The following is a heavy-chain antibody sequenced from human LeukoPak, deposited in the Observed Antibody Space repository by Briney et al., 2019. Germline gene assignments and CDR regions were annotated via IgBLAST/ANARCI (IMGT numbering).Heavy chain of an antibody. Sequence: ASVKVSCKASGYTITSYYMHWVRQAPGQGLEWMGIINPSGGSTSYAQKFQGRVTMTRDMSTSTVYMELSSLRSEDTAVYYCARGRVVGARGSYYFDYWGQGTLVTVSS. CDR1: GYTITSYY. CDR3: ARGRVVGARGSYYFDY. J-gene: IGHJ4*02. V-gene: IGHV1-46*01. CDR2: INPSGGST. D-gene: IGHD1-26*01.